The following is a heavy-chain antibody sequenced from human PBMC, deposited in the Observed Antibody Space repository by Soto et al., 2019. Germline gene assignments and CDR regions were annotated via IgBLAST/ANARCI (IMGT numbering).Heavy chain of an antibody. CDR3: AREMYYYGSGRRYYYGMGV. Sequence: SETLSLTCAVYGGSFSGYYWSWIRQPPGKGLEWIGEINHSGSTNYNPSLKSRVTISVDTSKNQFSLKLSSVTAADTAVYYCAREMYYYGSGRRYYYGMGVWGQGTTVTVSS. CDR2: INHSGST. V-gene: IGHV4-34*01. J-gene: IGHJ6*02. D-gene: IGHD3-10*01. CDR1: GGSFSGYY.